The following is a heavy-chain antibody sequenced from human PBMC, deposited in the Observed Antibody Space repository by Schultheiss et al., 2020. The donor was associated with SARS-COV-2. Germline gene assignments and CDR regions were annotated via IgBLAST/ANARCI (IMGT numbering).Heavy chain of an antibody. D-gene: IGHD3-22*01. CDR1: GYSISSGYY. J-gene: IGHJ4*02. Sequence: SQTLSLTCAVSGYSISSGYYWGWIRQPPGKGLEWIGEIYHSGSTNYNPSLKSRVTISVDMSKNQFFLKLSSVTAADTAVYYCARPEHHYYDSSGYYYAWGQGTLVTVSS. CDR3: ARPEHHYYDSSGYYYA. CDR2: IYHSGST. V-gene: IGHV4-38-2*01.